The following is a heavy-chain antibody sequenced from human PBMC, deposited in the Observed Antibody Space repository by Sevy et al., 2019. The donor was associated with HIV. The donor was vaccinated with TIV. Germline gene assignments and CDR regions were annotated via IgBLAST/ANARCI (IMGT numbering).Heavy chain of an antibody. CDR2: VFHSGST. CDR1: GYSITSGYL. J-gene: IGHJ4*02. V-gene: IGHV4-38-2*01. Sequence: SDTLSLTCAVSGYSITSGYLWGWIRQPPGKGLEWIGSVFHSGSTYYNPSLNSRVIISVDTSKNQFSLKLNSVTAADTAVYYCARHSHGSGTYYVPFDSWGQGTLVTVSS. CDR3: ARHSHGSGTYYVPFDS. D-gene: IGHD3-10*01.